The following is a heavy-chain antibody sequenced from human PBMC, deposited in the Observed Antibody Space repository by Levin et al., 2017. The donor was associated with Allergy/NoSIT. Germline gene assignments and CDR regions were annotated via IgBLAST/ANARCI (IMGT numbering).Heavy chain of an antibody. V-gene: IGHV3-9*01. CDR2: ISWNSGSI. CDR1: GFTFDDYA. D-gene: IGHD6-6*01. J-gene: IGHJ4*02. Sequence: SLKISCAASGFTFDDYAMHWVRQAPGKGLEWVSGISWNSGSIGYADSVKGRFTISRDNAKNSLYLQMNSLRAEDTALYYCAKAPARRPPDYWGQGTLVTVSS. CDR3: AKAPARRPPDY.